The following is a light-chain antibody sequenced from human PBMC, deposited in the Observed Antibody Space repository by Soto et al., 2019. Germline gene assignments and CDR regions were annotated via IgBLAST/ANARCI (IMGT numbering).Light chain of an antibody. Sequence: IHMTQSPPSLPASVAPRVTLTCRASQTISDYLHWYQQKPGKAPTLLIYGSSSLQTGVPPRFSGSGSGTEFTLTISSLQTEDFGTYYCQQTYDSLVSFGGGTKVDIK. CDR2: GSS. CDR1: QTISDY. CDR3: QQTYDSLVS. J-gene: IGKJ4*01. V-gene: IGKV1-39*01.